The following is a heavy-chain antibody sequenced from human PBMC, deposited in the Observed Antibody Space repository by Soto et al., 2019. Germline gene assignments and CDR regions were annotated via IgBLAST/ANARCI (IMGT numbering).Heavy chain of an antibody. Sequence: PGGSLRLSCAASGFTVSHRYMGWVRQAPGKGLEWVASIHSDGKTYYADSVKGRFIISRDISEITVYLQMNSLGSEDTAIYYCARDCCSGNHFAHWGQGTLVTVSS. CDR2: IHSDGKT. CDR1: GFTVSHRY. V-gene: IGHV3-53*01. CDR3: ARDCCSGNHFAH. D-gene: IGHD3-10*02. J-gene: IGHJ4*02.